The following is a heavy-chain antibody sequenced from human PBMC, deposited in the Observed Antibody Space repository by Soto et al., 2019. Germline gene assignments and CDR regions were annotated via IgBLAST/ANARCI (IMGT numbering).Heavy chain of an antibody. D-gene: IGHD3-10*01. CDR3: VRDLYGSGTSFDY. V-gene: IGHV4-4*02. CDR1: GDSVSSSHW. Sequence: SETLSLTCDVSGDSVSSSHWLSWVRQPPGKGLEWIGEVFHSGSTNYNPSLKSRVTISVDKSKNQFSLKVSSMTAADTAVYYCVRDLYGSGTSFDYWGQGTLVTVSS. J-gene: IGHJ4*02. CDR2: VFHSGST.